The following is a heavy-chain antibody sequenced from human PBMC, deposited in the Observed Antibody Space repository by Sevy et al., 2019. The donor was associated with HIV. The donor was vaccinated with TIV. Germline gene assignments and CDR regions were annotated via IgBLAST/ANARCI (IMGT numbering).Heavy chain of an antibody. CDR1: GGSIGSGNYY. CDR2: ISYSRST. CDR3: ARVNRGLDWNSDF. V-gene: IGHV4-30-4*01. J-gene: IGHJ4*02. Sequence: SETLSLTCAVSGGSIGSGNYYWSWIRQPPGKGLEWIGYISYSRSTYYNPSLKSRVTFSVDTSKNQFSLKLSSVTAADTAVYYCARVNRGLDWNSDFWGQGTLVTVSS. D-gene: IGHD3-3*01.